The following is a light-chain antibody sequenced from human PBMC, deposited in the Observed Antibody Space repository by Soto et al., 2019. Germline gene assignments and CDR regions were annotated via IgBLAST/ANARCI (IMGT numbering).Light chain of an antibody. J-gene: IGLJ3*02. CDR3: AAWDGSLSGWV. CDR1: SSNIETNY. V-gene: IGLV1-47*01. Sequence: QSVLTQPPSASGTPGQRVTISCSGSSSNIETNYVYWYQQLPGTAPKVLIYRNNQRPSRVPDRFSASKSGTSASLAISGLRSEDEADYYCAAWDGSLSGWVFGGGPKLTVL. CDR2: RNN.